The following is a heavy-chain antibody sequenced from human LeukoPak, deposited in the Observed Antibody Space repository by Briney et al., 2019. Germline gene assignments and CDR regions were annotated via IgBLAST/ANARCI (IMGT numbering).Heavy chain of an antibody. V-gene: IGHV3-48*03. CDR1: GFTFSSYE. CDR2: ISSSGSTI. D-gene: IGHD3-10*02. Sequence: GRSLRLSCAASGFTFSSYEMNWVRQAPGKGLEWVSYISSSGSTIYYADSVKGRFTISRDNAKNSLYLQMNSLRAEDTAVYYCAEHGITMIGGVWGKGTTVTISS. CDR3: AEHGITMIGGV. J-gene: IGHJ6*04.